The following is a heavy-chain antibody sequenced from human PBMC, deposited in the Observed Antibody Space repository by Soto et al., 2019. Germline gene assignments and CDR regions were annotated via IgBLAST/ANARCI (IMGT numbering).Heavy chain of an antibody. CDR3: ARVYCSGGSCYPLDY. CDR2: INSDGSST. V-gene: IGHV3-74*01. J-gene: IGHJ4*02. Sequence: GGSLRLSCAASGFTFSSYWMHWVRQAPGKGLVWVSRINSDGSSTSYADSVKGRFTISRDNAKNTLYLQMNSLRAEDTAVYYCARVYCSGGSCYPLDYWGPGTLVTVSS. CDR1: GFTFSSYW. D-gene: IGHD2-15*01.